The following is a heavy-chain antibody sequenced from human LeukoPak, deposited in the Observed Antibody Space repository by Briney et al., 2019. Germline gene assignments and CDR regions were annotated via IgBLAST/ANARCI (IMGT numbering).Heavy chain of an antibody. J-gene: IGHJ5*02. CDR2: TKYGAST. CDR3: ARLGYGNGRVSWFDP. V-gene: IGHV4-39*01. D-gene: IGHD5-18*01. CDR1: GGSISSSINY. Sequence: QPSETLSLTCTVSGGSISSSINYWAWIRQPPGKGLEWIATTKYGASTFYNPSLRSRVTISVDTSKNQFSLKVNSVTAADTAVYYCARLGYGNGRVSWFDPWGQGNLVTVSS.